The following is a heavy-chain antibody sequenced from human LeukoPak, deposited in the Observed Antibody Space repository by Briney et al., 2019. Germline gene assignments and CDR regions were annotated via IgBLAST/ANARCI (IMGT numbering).Heavy chain of an antibody. D-gene: IGHD6-19*01. J-gene: IGHJ5*02. Sequence: ASVKVSCKASGGTFSSYAISWVRQAPGQGLEWMGWISAYNGNTNYAQKLQGRVIMTTDTSTSTAYMELRSLRSDDTAVYYCARDGVIAVAGSPYNWFDPWGQGTLVTVSS. V-gene: IGHV1-18*01. CDR2: ISAYNGNT. CDR3: ARDGVIAVAGSPYNWFDP. CDR1: GGTFSSYA.